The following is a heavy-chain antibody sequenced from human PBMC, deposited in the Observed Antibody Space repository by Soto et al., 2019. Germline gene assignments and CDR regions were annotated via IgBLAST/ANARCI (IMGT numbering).Heavy chain of an antibody. V-gene: IGHV1-2*02. D-gene: IGHD6-13*01. CDR2: INPNSGVT. CDR1: DYYFPGYN. Sequence: QVQLVQSGAEVKKPGASVKVSCKACDYYFPGYNIHWVRQAPGQGLEWMGWINPNSGVTTYAQKFQGRVTLTRDTSISTAYLEVRRLRSDDTAVYYCATIHRSSTSRGSDFDPWGQGTQVTVSS. CDR3: ATIHRSSTSRGSDFDP. J-gene: IGHJ5*02.